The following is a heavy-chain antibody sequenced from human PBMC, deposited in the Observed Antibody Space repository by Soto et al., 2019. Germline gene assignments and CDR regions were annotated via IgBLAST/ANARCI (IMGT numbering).Heavy chain of an antibody. Sequence: GGSLRLSCAASGFTFSSYSMNWVRQAPGKGLEWVSYISSSSSTIYYADSVKGRFTISRDNAKNSLYLQMNSLRAEDTAVYYCARDNAGKASGQLVRVSDVWGKGTTVTVSS. V-gene: IGHV3-48*01. CDR3: ARDNAGKASGQLVRVSDV. CDR1: GFTFSSYS. D-gene: IGHD6-6*01. CDR2: ISSSSSTI. J-gene: IGHJ6*04.